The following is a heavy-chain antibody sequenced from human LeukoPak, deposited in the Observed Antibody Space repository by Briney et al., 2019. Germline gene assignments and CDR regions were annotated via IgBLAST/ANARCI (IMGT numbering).Heavy chain of an antibody. D-gene: IGHD4-17*01. V-gene: IGHV3-33*08. CDR2: IWYDGSNK. CDR3: ARGGRTTWHGMDV. Sequence: GGSLRLSCAASGFTFSSYAMHWVRQAPGKGLEWVAVIWYDGSNKNYADSVKGRFTISRDNSKNTLYLQMNSLRAEDTAVYYCARGGRTTWHGMDVWGQGTTVTVSS. CDR1: GFTFSSYA. J-gene: IGHJ6*02.